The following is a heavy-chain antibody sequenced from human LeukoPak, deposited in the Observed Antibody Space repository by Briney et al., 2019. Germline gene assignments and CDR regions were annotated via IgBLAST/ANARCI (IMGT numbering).Heavy chain of an antibody. V-gene: IGHV3-7*04. CDR1: GFTFNNYW. D-gene: IGHD2-15*01. J-gene: IGHJ4*02. CDR2: IKQDESQK. Sequence: GGSLRLSCVASGFTFNNYWMTWVRQAPGKGLEWVANIKQDESQKYYVDSVKGRFTISRDNAKNSLYLQMNSLRAEDTAVYYCARPSGYCSGGSCFPFDCWGQGTLVTVSS. CDR3: ARPSGYCSGGSCFPFDC.